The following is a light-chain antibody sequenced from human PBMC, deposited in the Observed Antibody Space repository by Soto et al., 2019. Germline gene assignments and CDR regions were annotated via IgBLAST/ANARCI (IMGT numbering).Light chain of an antibody. CDR2: GAS. CDR1: QSVGSSY. V-gene: IGKV3-20*01. J-gene: IGKJ1*01. Sequence: EIVLTQSPGTLYLSPGERASLSCRASQSVGSSYSAWYQQNPGRAPRLLIYGASRRATGIPDRFSGSGSGTEFTLTISRLEPEDFAMYYCQQIDGSPWTFGQGTKVDIK. CDR3: QQIDGSPWT.